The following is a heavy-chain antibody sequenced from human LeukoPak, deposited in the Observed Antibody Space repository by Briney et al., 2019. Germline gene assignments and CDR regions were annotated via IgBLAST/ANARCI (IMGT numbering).Heavy chain of an antibody. CDR1: GFTFSDHY. CDR2: IRNKANSYTT. Sequence: GGSLRLSCAASGFTFSDHYMDWVRQAPGEGLEWVGRIRNKANSYTTEYAASVKGRFTISRDDSKNSLYLQMNSLKTEDTAVYYCARPSFSTSSGNPSDYWGQGTLVTVSS. J-gene: IGHJ4*02. CDR3: ARPSFSTSSGNPSDY. V-gene: IGHV3-72*01. D-gene: IGHD3-10*01.